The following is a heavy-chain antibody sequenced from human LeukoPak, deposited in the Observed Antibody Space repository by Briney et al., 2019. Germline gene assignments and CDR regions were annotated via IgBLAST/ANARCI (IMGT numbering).Heavy chain of an antibody. J-gene: IGHJ4*02. V-gene: IGHV1-46*01. CDR1: GYTFTSYY. CDR2: IDPSDGST. Sequence: EASVKVSCKASGYTFTSYYMHWVRQAPGQGLEWMGIIDPSDGSTSCAQKFQGRVTMTRDRSTSTVYMELSSLRSEDTAVYYCARSKKKFDYWGRGTLVTVSS. CDR3: ARSKKKFDY.